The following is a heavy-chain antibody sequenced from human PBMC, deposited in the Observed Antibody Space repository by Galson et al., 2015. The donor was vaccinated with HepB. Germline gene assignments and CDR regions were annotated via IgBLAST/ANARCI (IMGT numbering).Heavy chain of an antibody. D-gene: IGHD2-2*01. CDR2: IIPIFGTA. Sequence: SVKVSCKASGGTFSSYAISWVRQAPGQGLEWMGGIIPIFGTANYAQKFQGRVTITADESTSTAYMELSSLRSEDTAVYYCARSGYCSSTSCYSTSPMTTSYGMDVWGQGTTVTVSS. CDR1: GGTFSSYA. J-gene: IGHJ6*02. V-gene: IGHV1-69*13. CDR3: ARSGYCSSTSCYSTSPMTTSYGMDV.